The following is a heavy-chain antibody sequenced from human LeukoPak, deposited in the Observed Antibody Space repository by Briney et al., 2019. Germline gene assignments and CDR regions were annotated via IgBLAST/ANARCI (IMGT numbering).Heavy chain of an antibody. CDR2: IIPIFGTA. CDR1: GGTFSSYA. CDR3: ASKVTGSGSYYYYYYMDV. D-gene: IGHD1-26*01. Sequence: AASVKVSCKASGGTFSSYAISWVRQAPGQGLEWMGGIIPIFGTANYAQKFQGRVTITTDESTSTAYMELSSLRSEDTAVCYCASKVTGSGSYYYYYYMDVWGKGTTVTVSS. V-gene: IGHV1-69*05. J-gene: IGHJ6*03.